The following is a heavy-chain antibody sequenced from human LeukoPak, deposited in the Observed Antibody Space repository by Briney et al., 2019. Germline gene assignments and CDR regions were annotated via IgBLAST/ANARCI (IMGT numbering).Heavy chain of an antibody. D-gene: IGHD5-18*01. Sequence: SETLSLTCAVYGGSFSGYYWSWIRQPPGKGLEWIGEINHSGSTNYNPSLKSRVTISVDTSKNQFSQKLSSVTAADTAVYYCARGSVGTAMVTSYYYYGMDVWGQGTTVTVSS. CDR2: INHSGST. V-gene: IGHV4-34*01. CDR1: GGSFSGYY. CDR3: ARGSVGTAMVTSYYYYGMDV. J-gene: IGHJ6*02.